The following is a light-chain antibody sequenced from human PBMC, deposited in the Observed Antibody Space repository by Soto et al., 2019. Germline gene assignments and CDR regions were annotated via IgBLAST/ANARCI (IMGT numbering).Light chain of an antibody. CDR1: QTISGT. CDR3: QQYDNWPWT. J-gene: IGKJ1*01. V-gene: IGKV3-15*01. CDR2: GAS. Sequence: EIVMTQSPATLSVSPGGRATLSCRASQTISGTLAWYQQKPGQAPMLLIHGASTRAPGFPARFSGSGSGTDFTLTISSLQSEDFAVYYCQQYDNWPWTFGQGTKVEIK.